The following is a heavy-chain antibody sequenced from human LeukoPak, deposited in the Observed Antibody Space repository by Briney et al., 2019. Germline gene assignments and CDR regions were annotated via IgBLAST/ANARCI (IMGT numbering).Heavy chain of an antibody. V-gene: IGHV4-31*03. CDR3: AKDLGSMHLWFPLDY. Sequence: SETLSLTCTVSGGSISSGGYYWSWIRQHPGKGLEWIGYIYYSGSTYYNPSLKSRVTISVDTSKNQFSLKLSSVTAADTAVYYCAKDLGSMHLWFPLDYWGQGTLVTVSS. D-gene: IGHD3-10*01. J-gene: IGHJ4*02. CDR2: IYYSGST. CDR1: GGSISSGGYY.